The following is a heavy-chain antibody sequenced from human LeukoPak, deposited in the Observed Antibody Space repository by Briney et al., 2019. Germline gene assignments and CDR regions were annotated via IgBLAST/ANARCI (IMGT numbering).Heavy chain of an antibody. D-gene: IGHD3-10*01. CDR3: ARQLATHSTMVRGVLDP. Sequence: GESLKISCKGSGYSFTSYWIGWVRQMPGKGLEWMGIIYPGDSDTRYSPSFQGQVTISADKSISTAYLQWSSLKASDTAMYYCARQLATHSTMVRGVLDPWGQGTLVTVSS. CDR1: GYSFTSYW. V-gene: IGHV5-51*01. CDR2: IYPGDSDT. J-gene: IGHJ5*02.